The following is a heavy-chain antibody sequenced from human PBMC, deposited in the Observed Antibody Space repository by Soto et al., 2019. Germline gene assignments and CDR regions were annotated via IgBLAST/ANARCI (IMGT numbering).Heavy chain of an antibody. Sequence: QVQLQESGPGLVKPSQTLSLTCTVSGGSISSGDYYWSWIRQPPGKGLEWIGYIYYSGSTYYNPSLKSRVTISVDTSKNQFSLKLSSVTAADTAVYYCARGRPMTTVTTGAFDIWGQGTMVTVSS. CDR2: IYYSGST. D-gene: IGHD4-17*01. CDR1: GGSISSGDYY. J-gene: IGHJ3*02. V-gene: IGHV4-30-4*01. CDR3: ARGRPMTTVTTGAFDI.